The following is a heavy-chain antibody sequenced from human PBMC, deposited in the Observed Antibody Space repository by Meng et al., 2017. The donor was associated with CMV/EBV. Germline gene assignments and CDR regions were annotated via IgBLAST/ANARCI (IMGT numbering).Heavy chain of an antibody. D-gene: IGHD2-2*01. J-gene: IGHJ5*02. Sequence: GGPLKISGKGSGYSFTSYWIGWLRQMPGKGLEWMGSLYPGDSDTRYSPSFQGQVTISADKSISTAYLQWSSLKASDTAMYYCARLRRDIVVVPAAMGWFDPWGQGTLVTVSS. CDR1: GYSFTSYW. CDR3: ARLRRDIVVVPAAMGWFDP. V-gene: IGHV5-51*01. CDR2: LYPGDSDT.